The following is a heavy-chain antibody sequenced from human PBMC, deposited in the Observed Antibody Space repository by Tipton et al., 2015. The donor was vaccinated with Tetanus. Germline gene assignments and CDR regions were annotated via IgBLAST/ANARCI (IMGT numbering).Heavy chain of an antibody. J-gene: IGHJ3*01. CDR2: ISNSGRT. Sequence: LRLSCSVSGGSVRSGDYQWNWIQQPPGKGLEWLAYISNSGRTNSNYSLKSRITISQDKSKNQFSLRLTSVTAADTAVYYCARGGRDAYNNPLGAFDVWGRGTTVTVSS. CDR1: GGSVRSGDYQ. V-gene: IGHV4-61*08. D-gene: IGHD5-24*01. CDR3: ARGGRDAYNNPLGAFDV.